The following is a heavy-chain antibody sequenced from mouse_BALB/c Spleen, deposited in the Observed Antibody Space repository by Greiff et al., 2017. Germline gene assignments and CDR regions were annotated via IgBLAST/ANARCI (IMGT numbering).Heavy chain of an antibody. CDR2: IYPGSGST. CDR3: TRSLFAY. Sequence: LQQPGSELVRPGASVKLSCKASGYTFTSYWMHWVKQRPGQGLEWIGNIYPGSGSTNYDEKFKSKATLTVDTSSSTAYMQLSSLTSEDSAVYYCTRSLFAYWGQGTLVTVSA. V-gene: IGHV1S22*01. J-gene: IGHJ3*01. CDR1: GYTFTSYW.